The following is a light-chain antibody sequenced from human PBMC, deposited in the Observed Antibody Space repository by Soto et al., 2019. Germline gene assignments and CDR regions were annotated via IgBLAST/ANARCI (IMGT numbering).Light chain of an antibody. V-gene: IGLV2-18*01. CDR1: KSDIDNYDS. CDR3: SLYTSNGSLI. Sequence: QSALTQPPSVSGTPGQSVTISCTGTKSDIDNYDSVSWYQQAPGTAPKLILYDVNNRPSGAPDRFSGSTSGNTASLTISRLQAEDETGYVCSLYTSNGSLIFGPGTKLTVL. J-gene: IGLJ1*01. CDR2: DVN.